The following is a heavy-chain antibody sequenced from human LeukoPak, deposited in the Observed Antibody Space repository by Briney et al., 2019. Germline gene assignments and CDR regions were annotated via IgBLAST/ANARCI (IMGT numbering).Heavy chain of an antibody. CDR3: TKDLTGPLDY. D-gene: IGHD1-20*01. CDR1: GFTFSNYW. CDR2: INTDGTIT. V-gene: IGHV3-74*01. Sequence: PGGSLRLSCTASGFTFSNYWMHWVRQAPGKGLVWVSRINTDGTITNYADSVKGRFTISRDNAKNTLYLQMNSLRFEDTAVYYCTKDLTGPLDYWGQGTLVTVSS. J-gene: IGHJ4*02.